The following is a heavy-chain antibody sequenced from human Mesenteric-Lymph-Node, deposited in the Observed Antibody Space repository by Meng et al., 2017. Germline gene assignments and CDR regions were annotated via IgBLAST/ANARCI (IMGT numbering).Heavy chain of an antibody. CDR2: ITWDSGSI. CDR3: AKGVGKWLAHFYGMDV. CDR1: GINFDDYA. D-gene: IGHD6-19*01. V-gene: IGHV3-9*01. J-gene: IGHJ6*01. Sequence: SLKISCAVSGINFDDYAMHWVRQVPGKGLEWVSGITWDSGSIAYADSVKGRFTVSRDNGKDSLYLQMNSLRDEDTALYYCAKGVGKWLAHFYGMDVWGQGTTVTVSS.